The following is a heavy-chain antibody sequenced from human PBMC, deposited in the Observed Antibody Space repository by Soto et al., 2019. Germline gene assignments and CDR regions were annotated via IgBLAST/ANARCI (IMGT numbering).Heavy chain of an antibody. D-gene: IGHD2-21*01. Sequence: SETLSLTCTVSGGSISSYYWSWIRQPPGKGLEWIGYIYYSGSTNYNPSLKSRVTISVDTSKNQFSLKLSSVTAADTAVYYCARQQPYCGGDCYFDYWGQGTLVTVSS. CDR1: GGSISSYY. CDR2: IYYSGST. V-gene: IGHV4-59*08. J-gene: IGHJ4*02. CDR3: ARQQPYCGGDCYFDY.